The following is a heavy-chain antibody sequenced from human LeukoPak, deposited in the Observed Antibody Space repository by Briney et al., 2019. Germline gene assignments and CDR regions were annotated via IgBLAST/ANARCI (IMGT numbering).Heavy chain of an antibody. CDR3: ARGPYYDFWSGYYGC. V-gene: IGHV1-2*02. CDR2: INTNSGGT. D-gene: IGHD3-3*01. J-gene: IGHJ4*02. CDR1: GYTFTGYY. Sequence: ASVKVSCKASGYTFTGYYMHWLRQAPGQGLEWMGWINTNSGGTNYAQKFQGRVTMTRDTSISTAYMELSRLRSDDTAVYYCARGPYYDFWSGYYGCWGQGTLVTVSS.